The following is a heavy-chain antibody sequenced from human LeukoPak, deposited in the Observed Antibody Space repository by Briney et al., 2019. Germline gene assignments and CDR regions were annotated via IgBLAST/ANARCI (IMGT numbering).Heavy chain of an antibody. CDR2: IYHTGNT. D-gene: IGHD2-15*01. CDR1: GGSISSSSYY. Sequence: SETLSLTCTVSGGSISSSSYYWGWIRQPPGKGLEWIGEIYHTGNTNYNPSLRSRVNMSVDKPNNQFSLTLTSVTAADTAVYYCARERWGVVAASTYYYFYIDVWGKGTAVTVSS. J-gene: IGHJ6*03. V-gene: IGHV4-39*07. CDR3: ARERWGVVAASTYYYFYIDV.